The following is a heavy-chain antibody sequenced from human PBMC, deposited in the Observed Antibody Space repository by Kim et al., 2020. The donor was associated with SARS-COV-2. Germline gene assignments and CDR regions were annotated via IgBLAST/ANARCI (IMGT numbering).Heavy chain of an antibody. Sequence: GGSLRLSCAASGFTFSSYSMNWVRQAPGKGLEWVSYISGSSSTIYYADSVKGRFTISRDNAKNSLYLQMNSLRDEDTAVYYCAKGPRYQPTFFDYWGQGTLVTVSS. V-gene: IGHV3-48*02. D-gene: IGHD2-2*01. CDR3: AKGPRYQPTFFDY. CDR1: GFTFSSYS. J-gene: IGHJ4*02. CDR2: ISGSSSTI.